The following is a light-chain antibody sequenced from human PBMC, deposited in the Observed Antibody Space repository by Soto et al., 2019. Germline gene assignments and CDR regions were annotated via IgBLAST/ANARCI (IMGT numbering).Light chain of an antibody. CDR1: QGISSY. CDR3: QQYNSYSWT. CDR2: DAS. J-gene: IGKJ1*01. Sequence: DIQMTQSPSSLFASVGDRVTITCRASQGISSYLAWYQQKKGKPPKILIYDASSLESGVPSKFRGSGSGTEFTLTISRLQPDDFETYYCQQYNSYSWTFGQGTKVDIK. V-gene: IGKV1-5*01.